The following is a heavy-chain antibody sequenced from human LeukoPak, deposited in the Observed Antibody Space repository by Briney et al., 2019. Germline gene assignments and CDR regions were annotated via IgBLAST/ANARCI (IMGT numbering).Heavy chain of an antibody. CDR2: IKGDESAK. CDR3: ARDVGGSLDY. D-gene: IGHD1-26*01. V-gene: IGHV3-7*01. CDR1: GFTFSTYW. J-gene: IGHJ4*02. Sequence: QPGGSLRLSCAASGFTFSTYWMAWVRQAPGKGLEWVANIKGDESAKHQADSVKGRFTISRDNAQNSVYLHMRSLRGEDTAVYYCARDVGGSLDYWGQGTLVTVSS.